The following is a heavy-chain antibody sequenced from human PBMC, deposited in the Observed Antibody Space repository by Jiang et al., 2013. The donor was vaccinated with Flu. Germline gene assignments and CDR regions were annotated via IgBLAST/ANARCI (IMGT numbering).Heavy chain of an antibody. J-gene: IGHJ3*02. Sequence: KPSQTLSLTCTVSGGSISSGGYYWSWIRQHPGKGLEWIGYIYYSGSTYYNPSLKSRVTISVDTSKNQFSLKLSSVTAADTAVYYCARSLNHYCSSTSCPRLDAFDIWGQGTMVTVSS. CDR3: ARSLNHYCSSTSCPRLDAFDI. V-gene: IGHV4-31*03. D-gene: IGHD2-2*01. CDR1: GGSISSGGYY. CDR2: IYYSGST.